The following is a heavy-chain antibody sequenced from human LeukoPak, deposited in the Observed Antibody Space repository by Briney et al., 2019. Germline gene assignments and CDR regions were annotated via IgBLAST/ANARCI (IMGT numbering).Heavy chain of an antibody. D-gene: IGHD3-10*01. CDR2: ISWNSGDI. Sequence: GGSLRLSCAGSGFIFDDYAMHWVRQAPGKGLAWVSGISWNSGDIGYADSVKGRFTISRDNAKKYLYLQMNSLRAEDMALYYCAKTLFGSGSPNAFDIWGQGTLVTVSS. V-gene: IGHV3-9*03. J-gene: IGHJ3*02. CDR1: GFIFDDYA. CDR3: AKTLFGSGSPNAFDI.